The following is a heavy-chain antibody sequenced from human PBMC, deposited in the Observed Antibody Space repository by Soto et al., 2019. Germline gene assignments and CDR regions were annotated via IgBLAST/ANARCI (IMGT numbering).Heavy chain of an antibody. CDR2: IRSKANSYAT. D-gene: IGHD2-21*02. J-gene: IGHJ4*02. CDR1: GFTFSGSA. Sequence: EVQLVESGGGLVQPGGSLKLSCAASGFTFSGSAMHWVRQASGKGLEWVGRIRSKANSYATAYAASVKGRFTISRDDSKNTAYLQMNSLTTEDTAVYYCTRRVVTAGDYWGQGSLVTVSS. CDR3: TRRVVTAGDY. V-gene: IGHV3-73*02.